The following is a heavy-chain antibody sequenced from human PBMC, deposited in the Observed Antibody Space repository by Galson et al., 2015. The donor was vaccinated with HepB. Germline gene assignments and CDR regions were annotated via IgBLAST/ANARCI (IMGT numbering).Heavy chain of an antibody. Sequence: SVKVSCKASGYTFTSYDINWVRQATGQGLEWMGWMNPNSGNTGYAQKFQGRVTMTRNTSISTAYMELSRLRSDDTAVYYCARDMYYYGSGDYYYYGMDVWGQGTTVTVSS. V-gene: IGHV1-8*01. J-gene: IGHJ6*02. CDR1: GYTFTSYD. CDR2: MNPNSGNT. CDR3: ARDMYYYGSGDYYYYGMDV. D-gene: IGHD3-10*01.